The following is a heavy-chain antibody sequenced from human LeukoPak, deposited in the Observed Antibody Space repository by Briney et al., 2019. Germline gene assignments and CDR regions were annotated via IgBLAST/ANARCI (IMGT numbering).Heavy chain of an antibody. J-gene: IGHJ3*02. CDR1: GGSISSYY. CDR2: IYTSGST. D-gene: IGHD3-16*02. V-gene: IGHV4-4*07. CDR3: AREDRLRLGELSLGDDAFDI. Sequence: SETLSLTCTVSGGSISSYYWSWIRRPAGKGLEWIGRIYTSGSTNYNPSLKSRVTMSVDTSKNQFSLKLSSVTAADTAVYYCAREDRLRLGELSLGDDAFDIWGQGTMVTVSS.